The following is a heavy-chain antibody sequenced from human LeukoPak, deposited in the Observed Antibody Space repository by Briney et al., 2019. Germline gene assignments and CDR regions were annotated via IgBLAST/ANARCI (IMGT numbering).Heavy chain of an antibody. J-gene: IGHJ6*03. CDR2: ISGSGGST. CDR1: GFTFSSYA. D-gene: IGHD3-22*01. V-gene: IGHV3-23*01. Sequence: PGGSLRLSCAASGFTFSSYAMSWVRQAPGKGLEWVSAISGSGGSTYYADPVKGRFTISRDNSKNTLYLQMNSLRAEDTAVYYCAKYYYDSSGYYYYYYYMDVWGKGTTVTVSS. CDR3: AKYYYDSSGYYYYYYYMDV.